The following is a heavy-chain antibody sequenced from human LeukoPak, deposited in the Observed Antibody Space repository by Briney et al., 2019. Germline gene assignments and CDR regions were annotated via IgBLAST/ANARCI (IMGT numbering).Heavy chain of an antibody. CDR3: AREPDYYGMDV. Sequence: GGSLRLSCAASGFTFDDYAMHWVRHAPGKGLEWVSGISWNSGSIGYADSVKGRFTISRDNSKNTLYLQMNSLRAEDTAVYYCAREPDYYGMDVWGQGTTVTVSS. CDR2: ISWNSGSI. V-gene: IGHV3-9*01. CDR1: GFTFDDYA. J-gene: IGHJ6*02.